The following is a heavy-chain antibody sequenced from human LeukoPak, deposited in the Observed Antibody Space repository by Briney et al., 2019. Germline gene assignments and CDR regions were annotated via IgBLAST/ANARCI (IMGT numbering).Heavy chain of an antibody. V-gene: IGHV3-72*01. CDR3: ARAARESPDNYYYGLDA. J-gene: IGHJ6*02. CDR2: TRNKPKSYTT. CDR1: GFTFSDHY. Sequence: QAGGSLRLSCAASGFTFSDHYMDWVRQAPGKGLEWVGRTRNKPKSYTTEYAASVKGRFTISRDDSKNSLYLQMNWLTNEDTAVYYRARAARESPDNYYYGLDAWGQGTTVTVSS.